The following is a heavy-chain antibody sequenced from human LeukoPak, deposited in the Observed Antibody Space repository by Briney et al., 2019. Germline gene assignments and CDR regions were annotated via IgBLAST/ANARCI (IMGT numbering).Heavy chain of an antibody. CDR1: GFTFSSYS. J-gene: IGHJ4*02. V-gene: IGHV3-21*01. CDR3: ARELISSTSLDY. CDR2: ISSSSGYI. D-gene: IGHD2-15*01. Sequence: GGSLRLSCAASGFTFSSYSMNWVRQSPGKGLEWVSSISSSSGYIYYADSVKGRFTISRDNAKNTLYLQVNSLRAEDTAVYYCARELISSTSLDYWGQGTLVTVSS.